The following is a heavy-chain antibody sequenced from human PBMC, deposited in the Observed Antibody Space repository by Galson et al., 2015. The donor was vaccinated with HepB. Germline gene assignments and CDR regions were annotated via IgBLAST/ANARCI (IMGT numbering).Heavy chain of an antibody. Sequence: SVKVSCKASGGTFSSYGISWGRQAPGQGLEWMGGIIPTFGIANYAQKFQGRVTIAADESTSTAYMELSSLRSEDTAVYYCVRDNMGRIAAAVPNWFDPWGQGTLVTVSS. CDR1: GGTFSSYG. J-gene: IGHJ5*02. V-gene: IGHV1-69*13. D-gene: IGHD6-13*01. CDR2: IIPTFGIA. CDR3: VRDNMGRIAAAVPNWFDP.